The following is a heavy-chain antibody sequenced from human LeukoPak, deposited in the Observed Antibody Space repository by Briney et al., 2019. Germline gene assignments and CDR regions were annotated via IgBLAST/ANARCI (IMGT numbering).Heavy chain of an antibody. CDR3: ARDRVGSGWPRPWYFEF. D-gene: IGHD6-19*01. CDR1: GYTFTAYY. CDR2: VNPNTGAT. Sequence: ASVKVSCKPSGYTFTAYYLHWVRQAPGQGREWMGWVNPNTGATIYGEKFQGRVTRKRDKSIDTAYMEMRSLRSDDTAVYYCARDRVGSGWPRPWYFEFWGQGTLISVSS. J-gene: IGHJ4*02. V-gene: IGHV1-2*02.